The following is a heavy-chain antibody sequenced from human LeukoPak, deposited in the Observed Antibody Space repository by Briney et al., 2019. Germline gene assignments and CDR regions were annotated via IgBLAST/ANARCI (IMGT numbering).Heavy chain of an antibody. CDR2: IYSGGST. Sequence: GGSLRLSCAASGFTVSSNYMSWVRQAPGKGLEWVSVIYSGGSTYYADSVKGRFTISRDNSKNTLYLQMNSLRAEDTAVYYCTRPTYYYDSSGYYFSDYWGQGTLVTVSS. D-gene: IGHD3-22*01. CDR1: GFTVSSNY. V-gene: IGHV3-66*02. CDR3: TRPTYYYDSSGYYFSDY. J-gene: IGHJ4*02.